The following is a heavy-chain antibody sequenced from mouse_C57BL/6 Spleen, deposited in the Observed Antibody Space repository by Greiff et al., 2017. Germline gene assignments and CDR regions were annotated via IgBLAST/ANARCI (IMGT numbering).Heavy chain of an antibody. CDR3: ARSDGNHIDY. J-gene: IGHJ4*01. D-gene: IGHD2-1*01. Sequence: VKVVESGPGLVAPSASLSITCTVSGFTFTNYSISWVRQTPGKGLEWIGVIWTGGGTNYNSALKSRLSISEDNSNSQVFLKMSSLQTEDTAMYYCARSDGNHIDYWGQGTLVTVSA. CDR2: IWTGGGT. V-gene: IGHV2-9-1*01. CDR1: GFTFTNYS.